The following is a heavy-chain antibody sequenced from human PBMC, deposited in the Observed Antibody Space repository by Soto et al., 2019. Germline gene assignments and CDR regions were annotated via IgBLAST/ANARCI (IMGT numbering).Heavy chain of an antibody. CDR2: IYYSGST. V-gene: IGHV4-39*01. D-gene: IGHD4-4*01. Sequence: PTETLADPCTLSGGAISASIYYWGWIRQPPGKGLEWIGSIYYSGSTYYNPSLKSRVTISVDTSKNQFSLKLSSVTAADTAVYYCASDYSNYYFDYWGQG. J-gene: IGHJ4*02. CDR1: GGAISASIYY. CDR3: ASDYSNYYFDY.